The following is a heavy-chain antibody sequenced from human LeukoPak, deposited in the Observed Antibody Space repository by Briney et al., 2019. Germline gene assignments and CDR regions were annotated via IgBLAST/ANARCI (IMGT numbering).Heavy chain of an antibody. V-gene: IGHV4-39*01. CDR1: GGSISSSSYY. D-gene: IGHD6-19*01. Sequence: SETLSPTCTVSGGSISSSSYYWGWIRQPPGKGLEWIGSIYYSGSTYYNPSLKSRVTISVDTSKNQFSLKLSSVTAADTAVYYCARRDRAVNAFDIWGQGTMVTVSS. CDR3: ARRDRAVNAFDI. J-gene: IGHJ3*02. CDR2: IYYSGST.